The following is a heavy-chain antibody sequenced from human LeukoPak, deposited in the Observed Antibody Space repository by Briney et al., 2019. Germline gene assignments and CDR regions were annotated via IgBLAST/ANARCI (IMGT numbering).Heavy chain of an antibody. CDR3: ASTEVVVFSFDY. J-gene: IGHJ4*02. D-gene: IGHD3-22*01. V-gene: IGHV4-59*08. CDR1: GGSISSYY. Sequence: SETLSLTCTVSGGSISSYYWSWIRQPPGKGLEWIGYIYYSGSTNYNPSLKSRVSISVDTSKNQFSLKLSSVTAADTAVYYCASTEVVVFSFDYWGQGTLVTVSS. CDR2: IYYSGST.